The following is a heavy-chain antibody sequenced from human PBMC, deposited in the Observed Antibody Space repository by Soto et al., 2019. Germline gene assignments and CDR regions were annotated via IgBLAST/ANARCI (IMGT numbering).Heavy chain of an antibody. CDR2: IYYSGST. Sequence: SETLSLTCTVSGGSISSYYWSWIRQPPGKGLEWIGYIYYSGSTNYNPSLKSRVTISVDTSKNQFSLKLSSVTAADTAVYYCARVTYQLLYEGGPYYFDYWGQGTLVTVSS. D-gene: IGHD2-2*02. V-gene: IGHV4-59*01. CDR3: ARVTYQLLYEGGPYYFDY. CDR1: GGSISSYY. J-gene: IGHJ4*02.